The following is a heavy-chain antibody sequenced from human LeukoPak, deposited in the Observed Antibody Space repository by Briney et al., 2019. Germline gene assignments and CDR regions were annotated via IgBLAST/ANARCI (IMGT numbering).Heavy chain of an antibody. CDR1: GFTFSSYSMN. CDR3: ARPTQYYYDSSGYRPLMYYFDY. CDR2: IYYSGST. D-gene: IGHD3-22*01. J-gene: IGHJ4*02. Sequence: GSLRLSCAASGFTFSSYSMNWVRQPPGKGLEWIGSIYYSGSTYYNPSLKSRVTISVDTSKNQFSLKLSSVTAADTAVYYCARPTQYYYDSSGYRPLMYYFDYWGQGTLVTVSS. V-gene: IGHV4-39*01.